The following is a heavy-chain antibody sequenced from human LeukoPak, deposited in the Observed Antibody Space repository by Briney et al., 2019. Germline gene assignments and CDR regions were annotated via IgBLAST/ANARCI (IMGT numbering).Heavy chain of an antibody. CDR3: ARKAPYYYDSSGLNEPRDANHFDY. CDR1: GGSFSGYY. D-gene: IGHD3-22*01. CDR2: INHSGST. V-gene: IGHV4-34*01. J-gene: IGHJ4*02. Sequence: SETLSLTCAVYGGSFSGYYWSWIRQPPGKGLEWIGEINHSGSTNYNPSLTSRGTISVDTSKYQCSLKLSSVTAADTAVYYCARKAPYYYDSSGLNEPRDANHFDYWGQGTLVTVSS.